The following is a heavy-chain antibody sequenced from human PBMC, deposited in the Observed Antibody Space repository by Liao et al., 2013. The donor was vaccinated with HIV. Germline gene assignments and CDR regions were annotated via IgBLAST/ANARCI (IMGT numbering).Heavy chain of an antibody. CDR3: ASTRGSGSYYNLCFDY. CDR1: GASISTGNYY. J-gene: IGHJ4*02. D-gene: IGHD3-10*01. Sequence: QVQLQESGPGLVKPSQTLSLTCTVSGASISTGNYYWSWIRQPPGKGLEWIGEINHSGSTNYNPSLKSRVTISVDTSKNQFSLKLSSVTAADTAVYNCASTRGSGSYYNLCFDYWGQGTLVTVSS. V-gene: IGHV4-30-4*08. CDR2: INHSGST.